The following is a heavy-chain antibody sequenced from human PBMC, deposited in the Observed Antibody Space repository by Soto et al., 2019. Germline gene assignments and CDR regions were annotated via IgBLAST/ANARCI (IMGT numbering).Heavy chain of an antibody. J-gene: IGHJ4*02. CDR3: AREPSTAAAGKVGPDY. D-gene: IGHD6-13*01. CDR1: AFPFSYYS. Sequence: GGSLRLSCAASAFPFSYYSMNWVRQAPGKGLEWISYISSSSNIIYYAASVEGRVTISRDNAEDSLYLQMNSLRHDDTAVYYCAREPSTAAAGKVGPDYWGQGTLVTVSS. CDR2: ISSSSNII. V-gene: IGHV3-48*02.